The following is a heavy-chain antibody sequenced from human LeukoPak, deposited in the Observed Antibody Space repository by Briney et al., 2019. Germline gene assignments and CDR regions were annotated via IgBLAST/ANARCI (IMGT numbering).Heavy chain of an antibody. CDR3: GRSVEEVTYFLDE. J-gene: IGHJ4*02. D-gene: IGHD2-21*02. V-gene: IGHV1-18*01. Sequence: ASVKVSCKASGYTFTNYGISWVRQAPGQGLEWMGWISAYDGNTNYAQKVQGRVTMTTDTSTSTAYMELRSLTSHGTAVYYCGRSVEEVTYFLDEWDQGSLVTVS. CDR2: ISAYDGNT. CDR1: GYTFTNYG.